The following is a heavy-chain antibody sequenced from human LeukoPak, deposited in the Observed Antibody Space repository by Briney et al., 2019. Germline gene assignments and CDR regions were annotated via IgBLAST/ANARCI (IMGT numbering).Heavy chain of an antibody. CDR1: GFTFDDYA. V-gene: IGHV3-9*01. J-gene: IGHJ4*02. Sequence: PGRSLRLSCAASGFTFDDYAMHWVRQAPGKGLEWVSGISWNSGSIGYADSVKGRFTISRDNAKNSLYLQMNSLRAEDTALYYCAKGNLGFDYWGQGTLDTVSS. D-gene: IGHD1-14*01. CDR3: AKGNLGFDY. CDR2: ISWNSGSI.